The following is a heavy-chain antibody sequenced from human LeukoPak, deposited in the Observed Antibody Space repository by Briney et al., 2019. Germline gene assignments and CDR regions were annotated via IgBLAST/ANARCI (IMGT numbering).Heavy chain of an antibody. CDR3: ARVGYSSGWYGSFDY. V-gene: IGHV1-2*02. CDR2: INPNSGGT. CDR1: GYTFTSYY. D-gene: IGHD6-19*01. Sequence: ASVKVSCKASGYTFTSYYMHWVRQAPGQGLEWMGWINPNSGGTNYAQKFQGRVTMTRDTSISTAYMELSRLRSDDTAVYYCARVGYSSGWYGSFDYWGQGTLATVSS. J-gene: IGHJ4*02.